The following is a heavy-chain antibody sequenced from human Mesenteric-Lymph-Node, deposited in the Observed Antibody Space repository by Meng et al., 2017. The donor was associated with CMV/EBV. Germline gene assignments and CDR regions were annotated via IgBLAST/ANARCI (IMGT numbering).Heavy chain of an antibody. CDR1: GFNVRDKY. D-gene: IGHD3-10*01. V-gene: IGHV3-66*01. CDR2: IYRGDNT. CDR3: TGDSVSNPNLDY. Sequence: VHLVESGGGLVQPGGSLRLYCAASGFNVRDKYMSWVRQAPGKGLEWVCIIYRGDNTYYIDSVKDRFTVSRDNSKNTMYLQMNSLRVEDTAVYYCTGDSVSNPNLDYWGQGTLVTVSS. J-gene: IGHJ4*02.